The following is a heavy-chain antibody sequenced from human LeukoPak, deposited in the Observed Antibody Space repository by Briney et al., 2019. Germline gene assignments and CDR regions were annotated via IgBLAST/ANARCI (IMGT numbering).Heavy chain of an antibody. J-gene: IGHJ4*02. D-gene: IGHD2-2*01. V-gene: IGHV3-30*02. CDR1: GFTFGSSA. CDR2: IQFDGSYK. Sequence: GGSLRLSCAASGFTFGSSAMHWVRQAPGKGLECVAFIQFDGSYKHYSDSVKGRFTISRDNSKNTLYLEMNSLSPEDTAGYYCANHCSGTACHRDYWGQGTLVTVSS. CDR3: ANHCSGTACHRDY.